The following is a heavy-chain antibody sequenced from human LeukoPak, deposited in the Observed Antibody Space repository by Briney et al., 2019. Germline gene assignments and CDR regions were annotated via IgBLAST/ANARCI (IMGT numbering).Heavy chain of an antibody. CDR3: ASRVTPTAGVDYFDY. J-gene: IGHJ4*02. CDR2: IIPILGIA. D-gene: IGHD6-13*01. CDR1: GGTFSSYA. Sequence: GASVKVSCKASGGTFSSYAISWVRQAPGQGLEWMGRIIPILGIANYAQKFQGRVTITADKSTSTAYMELSSLRSEDTAVYYCASRVTPTAGVDYFDYWGQGTLVTVSS. V-gene: IGHV1-69*04.